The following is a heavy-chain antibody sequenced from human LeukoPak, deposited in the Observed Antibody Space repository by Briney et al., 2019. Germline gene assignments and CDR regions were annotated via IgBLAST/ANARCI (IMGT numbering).Heavy chain of an antibody. D-gene: IGHD7-27*01. CDR1: GGSFSGYY. CDR3: ARDSWGRFDY. CDR2: IYYSGST. V-gene: IGHV4-59*01. J-gene: IGHJ4*02. Sequence: PSETLSLTCAVYGGSFSGYYWSWIRQPPGKGLEWIGFIYYSGSTNYKPSLKSRVTISVDTSKNQFSLKLSSVTAADTAVYYCARDSWGRFDYWGQGTLVAVSS.